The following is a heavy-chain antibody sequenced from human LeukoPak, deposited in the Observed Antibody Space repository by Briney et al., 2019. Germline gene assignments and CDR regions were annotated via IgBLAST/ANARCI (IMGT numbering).Heavy chain of an antibody. D-gene: IGHD3-10*01. J-gene: IGHJ3*02. CDR3: AKDRMVRGVIITDAFDI. CDR1: GLTLRSYG. Sequence: GGSLRLSCAASGLTLRSYGMSGVRPAPGQGLEWVSAIIVSGGSTYYADSVQARFTISRDNSKNTLYLQMKSLRAEDRGVYYCAKDRMVRGVIITDAFDIWGQGTMVTVSS. V-gene: IGHV3-23*01. CDR2: IIVSGGST.